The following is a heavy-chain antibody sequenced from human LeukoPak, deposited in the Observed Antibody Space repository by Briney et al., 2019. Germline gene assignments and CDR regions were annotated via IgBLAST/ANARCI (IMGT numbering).Heavy chain of an antibody. CDR3: ARDCSGGSCYPYYFDY. CDR2: ISAYNGNT. J-gene: IGHJ4*02. D-gene: IGHD2-15*01. CDR1: GYTFTSYG. V-gene: IGHV1-18*01. Sequence: ASVKVSCKASGYTFTSYGISWVRQAPGQGLEWMRWISAYNGNTNYAQKLQGRVTMTTDTSTSTAYMELRSLRSDDTAVYYCARDCSGGSCYPYYFDYWGQGTLVTVSS.